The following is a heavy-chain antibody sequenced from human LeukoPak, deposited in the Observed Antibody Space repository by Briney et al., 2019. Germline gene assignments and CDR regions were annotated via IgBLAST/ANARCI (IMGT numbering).Heavy chain of an antibody. D-gene: IGHD1-26*01. Sequence: ASVKVSCKASGGTFSSYAISWVRQAPGQGLEWMGGIIPIFGTANYAQKFQGRVTITADESTSTAYMGLSSLRSEDTAVYYCARDLVVGAYFDLWAVAPWSLSPQ. J-gene: IGHJ2*01. CDR2: IIPIFGTA. V-gene: IGHV1-69*13. CDR1: GGTFSSYA. CDR3: ARDLVVGAYFDL.